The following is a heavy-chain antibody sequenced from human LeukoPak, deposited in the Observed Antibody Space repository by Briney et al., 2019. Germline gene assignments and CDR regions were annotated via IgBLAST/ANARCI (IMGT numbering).Heavy chain of an antibody. D-gene: IGHD6-6*01. CDR3: ARWGESSSSQVDYYYYMGV. V-gene: IGHV1-69*13. CDR2: IILIFGTA. J-gene: IGHJ6*03. CDR1: GGTFSSYA. Sequence: ASVKVSCKASGGTFSSYAISWVRQAPGQGLEWMGGIILIFGTANYAQKFQGRVTITADESTSTAYMELSSLRSEDTAVYYCARWGESSSSQVDYYYYMGVWGKGTTVTVSS.